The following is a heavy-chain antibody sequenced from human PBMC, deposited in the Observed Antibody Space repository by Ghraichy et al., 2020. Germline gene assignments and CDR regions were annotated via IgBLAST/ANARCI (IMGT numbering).Heavy chain of an antibody. CDR2: ISGYNGNT. D-gene: IGHD3-16*01. Sequence: ASVKVSCKAAGYNVCTYGTSCVREGPGQGLEWKGWISGYNGNTAYAQKVQGRVTMTKDTSTSTVYIELRSLRSDDTAVYYCARDGGSSPPYGMDVWGQGTTVTVSS. J-gene: IGHJ6*02. CDR3: ARDGGSSPPYGMDV. CDR1: GYNVCTYG. V-gene: IGHV1-18*01.